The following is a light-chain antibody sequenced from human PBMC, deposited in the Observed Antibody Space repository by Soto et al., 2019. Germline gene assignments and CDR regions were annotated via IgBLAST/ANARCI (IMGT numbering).Light chain of an antibody. V-gene: IGLV1-51*01. J-gene: IGLJ1*01. CDR1: SSNIGNNY. Sequence: QSVLTQPPSVSAAPGQKVTISCSGSSSNIGNNYVSWYQQLPGTAPKLLIYDNNKRTSGIPDRFSGYKSGTSATLGITGLQTGDEADYYCRTWDSSLSAYVFGTGTKLTVL. CDR3: RTWDSSLSAYV. CDR2: DNN.